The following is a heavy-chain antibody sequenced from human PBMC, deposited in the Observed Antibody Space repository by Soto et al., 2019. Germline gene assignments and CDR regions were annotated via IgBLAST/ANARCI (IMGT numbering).Heavy chain of an antibody. Sequence: SETLSLTCAVSGGSFTSNDWWTWVRQPPGQGLEWIGEIYRTGSTNYNPSLKSRVTISLDKSENQFSLKVTSLTAADTAVYYCASRDAGTSVDYWGKGTLVTVSS. CDR1: GGSFTSNDW. D-gene: IGHD1-7*01. CDR2: IYRTGST. J-gene: IGHJ4*02. V-gene: IGHV4-4*02. CDR3: ASRDAGTSVDY.